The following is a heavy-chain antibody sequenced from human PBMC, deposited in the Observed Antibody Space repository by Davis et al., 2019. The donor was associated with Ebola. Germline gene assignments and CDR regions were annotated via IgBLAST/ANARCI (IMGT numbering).Heavy chain of an antibody. J-gene: IGHJ2*01. Sequence: PSETLSLTCTVSGGSISSSSYYWGWIRQPPGKGLEWIGSIYYSGSTYYNPSLKSRVTISVNTSKNQYSLKLSSVTAADTAVYYCARKREPDWYFDLWGRGTLVTVSS. V-gene: IGHV4-39*07. CDR1: GGSISSSSYY. CDR2: IYYSGST. CDR3: ARKREPDWYFDL. D-gene: IGHD1-14*01.